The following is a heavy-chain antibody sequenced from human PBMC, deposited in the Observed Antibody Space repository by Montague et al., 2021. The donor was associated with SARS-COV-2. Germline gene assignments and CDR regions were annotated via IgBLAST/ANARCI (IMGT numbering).Heavy chain of an antibody. J-gene: IGHJ4*02. CDR2: IYSSGYT. V-gene: IGHV4-4*07. CDR1: GDSISDYN. D-gene: IGHD3-22*01. CDR3: ARVTTYDYDNTGYSDY. Sequence: SETLSLTCTVSGDSISDYNWSWIRQPAGKGLEWIGIIYSSGYTNYNPALKGRVTMSVDASKNQFSLKLSSVTAADTAVYYCARVTTYDYDNTGYSDYWGQGTLVTVSS.